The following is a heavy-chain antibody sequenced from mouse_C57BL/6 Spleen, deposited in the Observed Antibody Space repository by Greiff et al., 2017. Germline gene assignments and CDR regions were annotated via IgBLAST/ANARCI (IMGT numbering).Heavy chain of an antibody. J-gene: IGHJ3*01. Sequence: VQLQQSGAELVRPGASVKLSCTASGFNIKDDYMHWVKQRPEQGLEWIGWIDPGNGDTEYAPKFQGKATITADTSSNPAYLQLSSLTSEDTAVYYCTAQRRPAWFAYWGQGTLVTVSA. CDR3: TAQRRPAWFAY. CDR2: IDPGNGDT. V-gene: IGHV14-4*01. CDR1: GFNIKDDY. D-gene: IGHD3-2*02.